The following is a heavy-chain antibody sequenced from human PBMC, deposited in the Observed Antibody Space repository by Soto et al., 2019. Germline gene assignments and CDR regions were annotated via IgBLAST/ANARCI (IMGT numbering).Heavy chain of an antibody. CDR3: ARDGSGYESRYYYYCMDV. Sequence: QVQLQESGPGLVKPSQTLSLTCTVSGGSISSGGYYWSWIRQHPGKGLECIVYIYYSGSTYYNPSLPGRVTISVDTSKTQFSLKLSSVTAADTAVYYCARDGSGYESRYYYYCMDVWGQGTTVTVSS. J-gene: IGHJ6*02. D-gene: IGHD5-12*01. V-gene: IGHV4-31*03. CDR1: GGSISSGGYY. CDR2: IYYSGST.